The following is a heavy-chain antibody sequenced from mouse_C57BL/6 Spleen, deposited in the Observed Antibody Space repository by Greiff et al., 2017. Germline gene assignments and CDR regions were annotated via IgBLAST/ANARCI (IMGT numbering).Heavy chain of an antibody. Sequence: EVKLVESGGDLVKPGGSLKLSCAASGFTFSSYGMSWVRQTPVKRLEWVATISSGGSYTYYPDSVKGRFTISRDNAKNTLYLQMSSLKSEDTAMYYCARHPSNLGWFAFWGQGTLVTVSA. CDR2: ISSGGSYT. V-gene: IGHV5-6*02. CDR3: ARHPSNLGWFAF. J-gene: IGHJ3*01. CDR1: GFTFSSYG. D-gene: IGHD4-1*01.